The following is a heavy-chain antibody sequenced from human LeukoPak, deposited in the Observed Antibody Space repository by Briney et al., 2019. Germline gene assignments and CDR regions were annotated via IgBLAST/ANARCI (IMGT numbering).Heavy chain of an antibody. V-gene: IGHV3-23*01. CDR1: GFTFSNYA. J-gene: IGHJ4*02. Sequence: GGSLRLSCAASGFTFSNYAMSWVRQAPGKGLEWVSAINDSGGSTYYVDSVKGRFTISRDNSKNTLYLQMNSLRAEDTAVYYCAKPAISSRGWYYDYWGQGTLVTVSS. D-gene: IGHD6-19*01. CDR2: INDSGGST. CDR3: AKPAISSRGWYYDY.